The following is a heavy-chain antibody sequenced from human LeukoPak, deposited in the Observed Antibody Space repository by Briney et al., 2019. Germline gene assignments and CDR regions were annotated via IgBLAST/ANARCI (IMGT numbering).Heavy chain of an antibody. Sequence: SGPTLVKPTQTLTLTCTFSGLSFSSKNVGVGWIRQPPGKALEWLERIYGDDDKRISPSLKSRLTITKDTSKNQVVLTMTNMDPVDTATYYCVHYRRDYGDLDYWGQGALVTVSS. D-gene: IGHD4-17*01. J-gene: IGHJ4*02. CDR1: GLSFSSKNVG. V-gene: IGHV2-5*02. CDR3: VHYRRDYGDLDY. CDR2: IYGDDDK.